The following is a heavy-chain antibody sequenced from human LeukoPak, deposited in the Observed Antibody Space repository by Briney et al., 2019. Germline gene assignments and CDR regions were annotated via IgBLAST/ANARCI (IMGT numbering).Heavy chain of an antibody. Sequence: PGRSLRLSCAASGFTFSSYAVHWVRQAPGKGLEWVAFISYDGSTKYYADSVKGRFTISRDNSKNTLYLQMNSLRAEDTAVYYCAKDLDTAIPTGELGYWGQGTLVTVSS. J-gene: IGHJ4*02. D-gene: IGHD5-18*01. CDR1: GFTFSSYA. V-gene: IGHV3-30*04. CDR3: AKDLDTAIPTGELGY. CDR2: ISYDGSTK.